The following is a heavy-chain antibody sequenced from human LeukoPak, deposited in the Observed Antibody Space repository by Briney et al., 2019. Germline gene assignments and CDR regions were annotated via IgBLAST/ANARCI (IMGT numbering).Heavy chain of an antibody. CDR3: ARQRRELRLNLYYFDY. CDR1: GFTFSSYW. J-gene: IGHJ4*02. V-gene: IGHV3-7*01. Sequence: GGSLRLSCAASGFTFSSYWMSWVRQAPGKGLEWVANIKQDGSEKYYVDSVKGRFTISRDNAKNSLYLQMNSLRAEDTAVYYCARQRRELRLNLYYFDYWGQGTLVTVSS. D-gene: IGHD1-7*01. CDR2: IKQDGSEK.